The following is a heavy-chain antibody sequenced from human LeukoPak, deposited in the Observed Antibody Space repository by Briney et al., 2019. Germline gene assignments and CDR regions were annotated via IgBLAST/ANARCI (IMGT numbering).Heavy chain of an antibody. CDR1: GASISSYY. V-gene: IGHV4-59*05. CDR3: ARRAAGTFDY. Sequence: SETLSLTCTVSGASISSYYWSWVRQPPGKGLEWIGSLYYSGSTYYNPSLKSRVTISVDTSKNQFSLKLNSVTAADTAVYYCARRAAGTFDYWGQGTLVTVSS. D-gene: IGHD6-13*01. CDR2: LYYSGST. J-gene: IGHJ4*02.